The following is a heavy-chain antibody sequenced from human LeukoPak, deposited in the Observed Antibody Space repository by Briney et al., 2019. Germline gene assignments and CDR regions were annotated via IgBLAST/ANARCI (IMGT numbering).Heavy chain of an antibody. D-gene: IGHD3-22*01. CDR1: GGSISGYY. J-gene: IGHJ5*02. CDR2: IYYSGST. Sequence: SETLSLTCAVSGGSISGYYWSWIRQPPGKGLEWIGYIYYSGSTNYNPSLKSRVTMSVDTSKNQFSLKLSSVNAADTAVYYCARDGGDSSGYHYNWFDPWGQGTLVTVSS. CDR3: ARDGGDSSGYHYNWFDP. V-gene: IGHV4-59*01.